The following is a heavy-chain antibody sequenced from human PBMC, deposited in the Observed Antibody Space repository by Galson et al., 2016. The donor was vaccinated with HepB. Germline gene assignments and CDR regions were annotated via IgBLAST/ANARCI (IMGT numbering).Heavy chain of an antibody. J-gene: IGHJ6*02. CDR1: GGTFSYV. CDR2: IIPSLGTT. Sequence: SVKVSCKASGGTFSYVISWVRQAPGQGLEWMGGIIPSLGTTNYAQKFQGRVTITADESTSTAYMELSSLRSEDTAVYYCARAPVGAAGTQDYYYGMDVWGQGTTVTVSS. D-gene: IGHD6-13*01. V-gene: IGHV1-69*13. CDR3: ARAPVGAAGTQDYYYGMDV.